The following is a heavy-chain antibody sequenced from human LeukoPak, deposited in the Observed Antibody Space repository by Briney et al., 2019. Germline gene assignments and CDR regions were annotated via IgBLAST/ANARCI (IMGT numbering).Heavy chain of an antibody. V-gene: IGHV3-48*03. CDR3: ARRVWFGDLTFYYYYYGMDV. J-gene: IGHJ6*02. Sequence: GGSLRLSCAASGFTFSSYEMNWVRQAPGKGLEWVSYISSSGSTIYYADSVKGRFTISRDNAKNSLYLQMNSLRAEDTAVYYCARRVWFGDLTFYYYYYGMDVWGQGTTVTVSS. CDR2: ISSSGSTI. CDR1: GFTFSSYE. D-gene: IGHD3-10*01.